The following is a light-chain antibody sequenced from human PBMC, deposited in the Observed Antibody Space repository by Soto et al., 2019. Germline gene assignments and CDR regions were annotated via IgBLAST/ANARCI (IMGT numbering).Light chain of an antibody. CDR2: GAS. J-gene: IGKJ5*01. CDR1: QTVSSNY. CDR3: QQYDNSAIT. Sequence: EIVLTQSPGTLSLSPGERATLSCRASQTVSSNYLAWYQQKPGQAPRLLIYGASSRATGIPDRFSGSGSGTDFTLTISRLAPEDVAMYYCQQYDNSAITFGQGTRLEIK. V-gene: IGKV3-20*01.